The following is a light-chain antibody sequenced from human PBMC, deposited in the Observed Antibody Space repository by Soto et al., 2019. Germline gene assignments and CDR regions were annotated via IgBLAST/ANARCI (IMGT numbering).Light chain of an antibody. CDR1: SSDVGGHNS. CDR3: RSYTTGSATPVV. V-gene: IGLV2-14*03. CDR2: DVS. J-gene: IGLJ2*01. Sequence: QSALTQPASVSGSPGQSITISCTGTSSDVGGHNSVSWYQQHPGKATKLMIYDVSSRPSGLSNRVSGSKSGNTASLTISGLQAEDESDYHCRSYTTGSATPVVLGGGTMLAVL.